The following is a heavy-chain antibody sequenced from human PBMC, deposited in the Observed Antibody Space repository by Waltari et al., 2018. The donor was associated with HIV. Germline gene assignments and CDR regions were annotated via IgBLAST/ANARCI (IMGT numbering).Heavy chain of an antibody. V-gene: IGHV3-30*03. CDR2: ISYDGIKK. CDR1: GPSLGGVG. CDR3: AIDSSQVLWFGESLAL. D-gene: IGHD3-10*01. Sequence: QVQLVESGGGVAKLGDVLRRSAAAAGPSLGGVGMPWVREAPGKGLEWVAAISYDGIKKFHADSVRGRFTISRETSKKTLYLQMNTLNTEDTAVYFCAIDSSQVLWFGESLALWGQGTQVTVS. J-gene: IGHJ4*02.